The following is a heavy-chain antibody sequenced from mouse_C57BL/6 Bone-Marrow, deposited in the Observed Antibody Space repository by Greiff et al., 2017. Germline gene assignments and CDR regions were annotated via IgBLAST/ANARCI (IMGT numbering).Heavy chain of an antibody. CDR2: IDPSDSYT. J-gene: IGHJ1*03. Sequence: VQLQQPGAELVMPGASVKLSCKASGYTFTSYWMHWVKQRPGQGLEWIGEIDPSDSYTNYNQKFKGKSTLTVDKSSSTAYMQLSSLTSEDSAVYYCARNYSRYFDVWGTGTTVTVSS. CDR1: GYTFTSYW. D-gene: IGHD2-12*01. CDR3: ARNYSRYFDV. V-gene: IGHV1-69*01.